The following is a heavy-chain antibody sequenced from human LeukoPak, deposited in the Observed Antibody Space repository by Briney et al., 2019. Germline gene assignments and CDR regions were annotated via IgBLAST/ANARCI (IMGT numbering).Heavy chain of an antibody. CDR2: IGGSGGST. CDR1: GFTFSSYA. CDR3: AKGPPLFLGNPVGPIDY. J-gene: IGHJ4*02. D-gene: IGHD7-27*01. V-gene: IGHV3-23*01. Sequence: PGGSLRLSCAASGFTFSSYAMSWLRQAPGKGLEWVSAIGGSGGSTYYADSVKGRFTISRDNSKNTLYLQMNSLRAEDTAVYYCAKGPPLFLGNPVGPIDYWGQGTLVTVSS.